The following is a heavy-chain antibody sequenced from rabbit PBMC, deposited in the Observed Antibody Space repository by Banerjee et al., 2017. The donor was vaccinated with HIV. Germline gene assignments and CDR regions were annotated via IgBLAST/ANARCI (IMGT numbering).Heavy chain of an antibody. Sequence: QSLEESGGDLVKPGASLTLTCTASGFSLSIYEMCWVRQAPGKGLEWIACIYAGSSGSTYYASWAKGRFTISKTSSTTVTLQMTSLTAADTATYFCARDLAGVIGWNFGLWGPGTLVTVS. D-gene: IGHD4-1*01. V-gene: IGHV1S40*01. CDR3: ARDLAGVIGWNFGL. CDR1: GFSLSIYE. CDR2: IYAGSSGST. J-gene: IGHJ4*01.